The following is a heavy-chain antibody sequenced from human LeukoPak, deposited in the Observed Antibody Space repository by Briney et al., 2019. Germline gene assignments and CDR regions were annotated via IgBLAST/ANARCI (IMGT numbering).Heavy chain of an antibody. CDR3: ARDLAHYDFWSGPKGDFDY. CDR1: GFTFTSYP. V-gene: IGHV3-30*04. J-gene: IGHJ4*02. D-gene: IGHD3-3*01. CDR2: ISYDGSNK. Sequence: PGGSLRLSCAASGFTFTSYPMHWVRQAPGKGLEWVAVISYDGSNKYYADSMKGRFTISRDNSKKTVYLQMNSLRAEDTAVYYCARDLAHYDFWSGPKGDFDYWGQGTLVTVSS.